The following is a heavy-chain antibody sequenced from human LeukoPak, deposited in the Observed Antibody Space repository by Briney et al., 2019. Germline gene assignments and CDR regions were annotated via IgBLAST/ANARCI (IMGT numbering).Heavy chain of an antibody. V-gene: IGHV4-61*08. CDR3: ARDYYGSGGNWFDP. CDR2: IYYSGST. D-gene: IGHD3-10*01. CDR1: GGSISSGGYS. J-gene: IGHJ5*02. Sequence: SETLSLTCAVSGGSISSGGYSWSWIRQPPGKGLEWIGYIYYSGSTNYNPSLKSRVTISVDTSKNQFSLKLSSVTAADTAVYYCARDYYGSGGNWFDPWGQGTLVTVSS.